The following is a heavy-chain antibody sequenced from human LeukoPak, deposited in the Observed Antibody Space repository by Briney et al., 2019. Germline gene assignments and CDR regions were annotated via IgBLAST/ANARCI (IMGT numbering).Heavy chain of an antibody. CDR2: IYYSGST. CDR1: GGSISSSSYY. D-gene: IGHD2-21*01. V-gene: IGHV4-39*01. Sequence: PSETLSLTCTVSGGSISSSSYYWGWIRQPPGKGLEWIGSIYYSGSTYYNPSLKSRVTISVDTSKNQFSLKLSSVTAADTAVYYCARTLVFFIATWDQGTMVTVSS. CDR3: ARTLVFFIAT. J-gene: IGHJ3*01.